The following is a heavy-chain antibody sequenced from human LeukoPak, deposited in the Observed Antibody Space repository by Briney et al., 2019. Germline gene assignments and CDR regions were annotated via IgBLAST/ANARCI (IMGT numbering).Heavy chain of an antibody. V-gene: IGHV3-30-3*01. CDR1: GFTFSNFY. D-gene: IGHD6-19*01. J-gene: IGHJ4*02. CDR3: VRDAKIAVGYYFDY. Sequence: PGGSLRPSCAASGFTFSNFYMSWIRQAPGKGLEWVAVISYDGSNKYYADSVKGRFTISRDNSKNTLYLQMNSLRAEDTAVYYCVRDAKIAVGYYFDYWGQGTLVTVSS. CDR2: ISYDGSNK.